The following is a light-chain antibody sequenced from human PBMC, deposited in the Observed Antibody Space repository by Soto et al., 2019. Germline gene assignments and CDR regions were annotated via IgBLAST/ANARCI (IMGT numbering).Light chain of an antibody. J-gene: IGKJ4*01. Sequence: EIVLTQSPATLSLPPGERATLSCRASQSISSYLAWYQQKPGQAPRLLIYDASNRATGIPARFRGSGSGTDFSLTISSLEPEDFAVYYCQHRSNWPLTFGGGTKVDIK. CDR1: QSISSY. CDR3: QHRSNWPLT. CDR2: DAS. V-gene: IGKV3-11*01.